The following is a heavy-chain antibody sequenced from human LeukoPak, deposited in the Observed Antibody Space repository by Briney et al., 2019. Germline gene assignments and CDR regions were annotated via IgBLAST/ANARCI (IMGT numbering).Heavy chain of an antibody. CDR1: GYTFTSYY. D-gene: IGHD1-26*01. Sequence: VASVTVSCKASGYTFTSYYMHWVRQAPGQGLEWMGIINPSGGSTSYAQKFQGRVTMTRDTSTSTVYMELSSLRSEDTAVYYCARDLATAALIDPWGQGTLVTVSS. V-gene: IGHV1-46*01. J-gene: IGHJ5*02. CDR3: ARDLATAALIDP. CDR2: INPSGGST.